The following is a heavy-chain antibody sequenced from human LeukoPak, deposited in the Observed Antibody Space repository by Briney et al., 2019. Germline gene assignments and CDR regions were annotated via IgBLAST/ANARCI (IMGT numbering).Heavy chain of an antibody. CDR3: AKYDEGPYSSFDY. D-gene: IGHD2-21*01. J-gene: IGHJ4*02. CDR2: ISGSGGST. CDR1: GFTFSSYG. V-gene: IGHV3-23*01. Sequence: GGSLRLSCAASGFTFSSYGMHWVRQAPGKGLEWVSAISGSGGSTYYADSVKGRFTISRDNSKNTLYLQMNSLRAEDTAIYYCAKYDEGPYSSFDYWGQGTLVTVSS.